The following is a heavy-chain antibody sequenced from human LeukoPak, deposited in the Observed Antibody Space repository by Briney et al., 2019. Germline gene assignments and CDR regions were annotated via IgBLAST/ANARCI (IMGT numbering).Heavy chain of an antibody. CDR3: ATHVGGGVVFDY. V-gene: IGHV1-24*01. CDR1: GYTLTELS. CDR2: FDPEDGET. D-gene: IGHD3-3*01. Sequence: ASVKVSCKASGYTLTELSMHWVRQAPGKGLEWMGGFDPEDGETIYAQKFQGRVTMTEDTSTDTAYMELSSLRSEDTAVYYCATHVGGGVVFDYWGQGTLVTVSS. J-gene: IGHJ4*02.